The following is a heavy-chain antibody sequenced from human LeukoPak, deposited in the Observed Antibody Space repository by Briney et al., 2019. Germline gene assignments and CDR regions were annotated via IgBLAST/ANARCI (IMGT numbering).Heavy chain of an antibody. CDR2: INPSGGGT. V-gene: IGHV1-46*02. D-gene: IGHD3-16*01. Sequence: ASVKVSCKTSGYMFNSFSMHWVRQAPGQGPEWMGIINPSGGGTTYAQRFQGRVTMTTDTSTRTMYMQLSCLTSEDTAVYYCAREGLQQLALFWGQGTLVAVSS. CDR3: AREGLQQLALF. J-gene: IGHJ4*02. CDR1: GYMFNSFS.